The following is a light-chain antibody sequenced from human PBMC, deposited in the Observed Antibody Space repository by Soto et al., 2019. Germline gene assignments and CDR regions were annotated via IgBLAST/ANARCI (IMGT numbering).Light chain of an antibody. CDR1: QSVSSNF. Sequence: EIVLTQSPGTLSLSPGERTTLSCRASQSVSSNFLDWYHQKHGQXPRLLIYGASSRATGIPARFSGSGSGTDLTITISSLEPDDVEVDEGQQRADWPITFGQGIKVDIK. CDR2: GAS. J-gene: IGKJ1*01. V-gene: IGKV3D-20*02. CDR3: QQRADWPIT.